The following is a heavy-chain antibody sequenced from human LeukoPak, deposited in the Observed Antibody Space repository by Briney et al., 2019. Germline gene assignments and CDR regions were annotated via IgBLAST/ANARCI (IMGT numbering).Heavy chain of an antibody. J-gene: IGHJ4*02. D-gene: IGHD1-26*01. CDR2: INPNTGGT. Sequence: ASVKVSCEASGYTFTAYYVHWVRQAPGQGLEWMGWINPNTGGTSYAQKFQGRVTMTRDTSISTAYMELSRLRSDDTAVYYCAREAYNSGSYTHPGDYWGQGTLVTVSS. CDR1: GYTFTAYY. CDR3: AREAYNSGSYTHPGDY. V-gene: IGHV1-2*02.